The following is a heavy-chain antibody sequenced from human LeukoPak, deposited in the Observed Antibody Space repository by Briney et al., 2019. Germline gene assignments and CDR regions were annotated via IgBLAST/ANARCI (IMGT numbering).Heavy chain of an antibody. D-gene: IGHD5-18*01. V-gene: IGHV4-34*01. CDR1: GGSFSGYY. J-gene: IGHJ4*02. CDR2: INHSGST. CDR3: ARLTQDPIQLWSKLFDY. Sequence: SETLSLTCAVYGGSFSGYYWSWIRQPPGKGLEWIGEINHSGSTNYNPSPKSRVTISVDTSKNQFSLKLSSVTAADTAVYYCARLTQDPIQLWSKLFDYWGQGTLVTVSS.